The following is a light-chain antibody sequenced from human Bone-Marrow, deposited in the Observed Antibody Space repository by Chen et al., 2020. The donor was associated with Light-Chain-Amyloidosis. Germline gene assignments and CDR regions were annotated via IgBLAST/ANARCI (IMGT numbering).Light chain of an antibody. V-gene: IGLV3-25*03. J-gene: IGLJ2*01. CDR2: RDT. Sequence: SYELTQPPSVSVSPGQTARITCSGDDLPTKYAYWYQQKPGQAPVLVIHRDTERPSGISERVSGSSSGTTATFTISGVQAEDEADYHGQSADSSGTYEVIFGGGTKLTVL. CDR3: QSADSSGTYEVI. CDR1: DLPTKY.